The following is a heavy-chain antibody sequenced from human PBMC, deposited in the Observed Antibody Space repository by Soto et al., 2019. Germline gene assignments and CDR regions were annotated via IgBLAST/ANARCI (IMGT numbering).Heavy chain of an antibody. V-gene: IGHV1-69*01. D-gene: IGHD2-2*02. J-gene: IGHJ5*02. CDR1: GGTFSSYA. Sequence: QVQLVQSGAEVKKPGSSVKVSCKASGGTFSSYAISCVRQAPGQGLEWMGGIIPIFGTANYAQKFQGRVTITADESTSTAYMELSSLRSEDTAVYYCALGYCSSTSCYREARHHWFDPWGQGTLVTVSS. CDR3: ALGYCSSTSCYREARHHWFDP. CDR2: IIPIFGTA.